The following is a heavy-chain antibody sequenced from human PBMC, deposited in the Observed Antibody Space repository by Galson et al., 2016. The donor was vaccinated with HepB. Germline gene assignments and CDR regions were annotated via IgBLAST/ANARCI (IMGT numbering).Heavy chain of an antibody. CDR2: IIPISGTT. Sequence: SVKVSCKASGGTFSTNEIGWVRQAPGQGLEWVGGIIPISGTTNYAQRFQGRVTITADKSTTTVYMELSSLRSEDTAVYYCARGVRAYCGGDCYPNWFDPWGQGTLVTVSS. V-gene: IGHV1-69*06. J-gene: IGHJ5*02. CDR1: GGTFSTNE. D-gene: IGHD2-21*02. CDR3: ARGVRAYCGGDCYPNWFDP.